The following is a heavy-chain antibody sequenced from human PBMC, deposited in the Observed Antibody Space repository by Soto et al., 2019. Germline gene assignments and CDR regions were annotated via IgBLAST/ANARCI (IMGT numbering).Heavy chain of an antibody. Sequence: QVQLVESGGGVVQPGRSLRLSCAASEFTFRSYGMHWVRQAPGKGLEWVARISYDGSEKHFADSVKGRFNISRDNVKNTLFLQMNSLRAEDTAVYYCAKDLKPLSPDSYFDYWGQGTLVSVSS. D-gene: IGHD3-3*02. J-gene: IGHJ4*02. V-gene: IGHV3-30*18. CDR1: EFTFRSYG. CDR2: ISYDGSEK. CDR3: AKDLKPLSPDSYFDY.